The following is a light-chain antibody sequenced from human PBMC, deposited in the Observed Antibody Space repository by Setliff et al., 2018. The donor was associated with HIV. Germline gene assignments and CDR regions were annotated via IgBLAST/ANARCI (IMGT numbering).Light chain of an antibody. CDR1: NIGSKS. CDR2: YNS. CDR3: QVWDSSSDLHVV. J-gene: IGLJ2*01. V-gene: IGLV3-21*04. Sequence: SYELTQPPSVSVAPGKTASITCGGNNIGSKSVYWYQQKPGQAPVLVISYNSDRPSGTPERFSGSNSGNTATLIISRVEAGDEADYYCQVWDSSSDLHVVFGGGTKVTVL.